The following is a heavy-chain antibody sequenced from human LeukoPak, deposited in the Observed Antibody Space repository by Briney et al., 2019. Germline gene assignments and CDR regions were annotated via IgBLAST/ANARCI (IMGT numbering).Heavy chain of an antibody. CDR1: GYKFTSYW. J-gene: IGHJ4*02. CDR3: VRQIIVPGTSQLRTFDA. V-gene: IGHV5-51*01. CDR2: LYPLDFDK. D-gene: IGHD2-8*01. Sequence: RGESLKISCKASGYKFTSYWIAWVRQMPGHGLEWMGSLYPLDFDKTYGPSFQGQVTMSADRSINTAYLQWSSPKASDTALYYCVRQIIVPGTSQLRTFDAWGQGTQVSVSS.